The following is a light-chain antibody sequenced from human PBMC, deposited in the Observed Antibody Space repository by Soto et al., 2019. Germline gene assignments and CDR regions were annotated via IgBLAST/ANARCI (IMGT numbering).Light chain of an antibody. J-gene: IGKJ1*01. CDR1: QSVSSSY. CDR3: QQYSASPLT. V-gene: IGKV3-20*01. CDR2: GAS. Sequence: EIVLTQSPGTLSLSPGERATLSCRASQSVSSSYLAWYQQKPGQAPRLLIYGASNRATAIPDRFSGSGSGTDFTLTISRLEPEDFAVYYCQQYSASPLTFGQGTKVDIK.